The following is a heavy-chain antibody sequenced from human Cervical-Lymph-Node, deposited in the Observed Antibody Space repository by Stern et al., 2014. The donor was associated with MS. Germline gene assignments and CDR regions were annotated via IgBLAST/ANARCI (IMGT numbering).Heavy chain of an antibody. CDR2: IDWDDDK. Sequence: SGPALVKPTQTLTLTCTFSGFSLSTSGMCVSWIRQPPGKALEWLALIDWDDDKYYSTSLKTRLTISKDTSKNQVVLTMTNMDPVDTATYYCARIYDSSGYYGAFDIWGQGTMVTVSS. CDR3: ARIYDSSGYYGAFDI. J-gene: IGHJ3*02. D-gene: IGHD3-22*01. CDR1: GFSLSTSGMC. V-gene: IGHV2-70*01.